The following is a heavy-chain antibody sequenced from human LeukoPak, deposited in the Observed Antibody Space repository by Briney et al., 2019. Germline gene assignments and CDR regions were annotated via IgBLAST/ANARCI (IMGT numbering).Heavy chain of an antibody. Sequence: PSQTLSLTCTVSGGSISGGGYYWSWIRQHPGKGLEWIGYIYYSGSTYYNPSLKSRVTISVDTSKNQFSLKLSSVTAADTAVYYCARARDSSGYYAPYYFDYWGQGTLVTASS. CDR3: ARARDSSGYYAPYYFDY. J-gene: IGHJ4*02. D-gene: IGHD3-22*01. CDR2: IYYSGST. CDR1: GGSISGGGYY. V-gene: IGHV4-31*03.